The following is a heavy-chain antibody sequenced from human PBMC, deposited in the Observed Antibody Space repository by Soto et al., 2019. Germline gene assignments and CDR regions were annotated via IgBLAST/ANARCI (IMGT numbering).Heavy chain of an antibody. CDR3: TGRLAATGSALAC. V-gene: IGHV6-1*01. CDR1: GDSVSSNSAA. Sequence: PSQTLSLTCAISGDSVSSNSAAWNWIRQSPSRGLEWLGRTYYRSKWYNDYAVSVKSRITINPDTSKNQFSLQLNSLTPEDTAVYYCTGRLAATGSALACWGQGTLVTVSS. D-gene: IGHD6-13*01. CDR2: TYYRSKWYN. J-gene: IGHJ4*02.